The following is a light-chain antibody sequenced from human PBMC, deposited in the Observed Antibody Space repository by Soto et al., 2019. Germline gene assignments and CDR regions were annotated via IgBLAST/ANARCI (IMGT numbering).Light chain of an antibody. CDR3: QQYDSYSS. V-gene: IGKV1-5*03. CDR2: KAS. J-gene: IGKJ3*01. Sequence: DIQMTQSPPTLSASVGDRVTITCRASQSVSSRLAWYQQKPGKAPKLLIYKASSLGSGVPSRFSGSGSGTEFTLTISRLQPDDFATYYCQQYDSYSSFGPGTKVDMK. CDR1: QSVSSR.